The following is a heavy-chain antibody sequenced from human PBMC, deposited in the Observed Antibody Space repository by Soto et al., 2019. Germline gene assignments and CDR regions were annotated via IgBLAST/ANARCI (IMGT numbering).Heavy chain of an antibody. V-gene: IGHV3-23*01. Sequence: EVQLLESGGGLVQPGGSLRLSCAASGFTFAGYAMSWVHQAPGKGLEGVSDISASGRSTYYADSVKGRFTISRDNSKNTLYLQMHSLRAEDTALYYCAKSTGGDYEGAFNIWGQGTMVTVSS. CDR3: AKSTGGDYEGAFNI. D-gene: IGHD2-21*02. CDR2: ISASGRST. J-gene: IGHJ3*02. CDR1: GFTFAGYA.